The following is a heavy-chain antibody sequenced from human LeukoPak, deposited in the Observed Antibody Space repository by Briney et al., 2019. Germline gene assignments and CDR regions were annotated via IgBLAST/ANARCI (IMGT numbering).Heavy chain of an antibody. V-gene: IGHV4-34*01. CDR1: GGSFSGYY. Sequence: SETLSLTCAVYGGSFSGYYWSWIRQPPGKGLEWIGEINHSGSTNYNPSLKSRVTISVDTSKNQFSLKLSSVTAADTAVYYCASRLPRYSLDYWGQGTLVTVSS. CDR2: INHSGST. D-gene: IGHD6-13*01. J-gene: IGHJ4*02. CDR3: ASRLPRYSLDY.